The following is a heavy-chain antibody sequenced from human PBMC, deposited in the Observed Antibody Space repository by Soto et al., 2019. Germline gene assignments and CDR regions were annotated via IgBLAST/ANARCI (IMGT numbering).Heavy chain of an antibody. CDR2: IRSKAYGGTT. CDR1: GFTFGDYA. V-gene: IGHV3-49*04. CDR3: TRDWNYYDSSGYYSLYYFDY. Sequence: GSLRLSGTASGFTFGDYAMSWVRQAPGKGLEWVGFIRSKAYGGTTEYAASVKGRFTISRDDSKSIAYLQMNSLKTEDTAVYYCTRDWNYYDSSGYYSLYYFDYWGQGTLVTVSS. J-gene: IGHJ4*02. D-gene: IGHD3-22*01.